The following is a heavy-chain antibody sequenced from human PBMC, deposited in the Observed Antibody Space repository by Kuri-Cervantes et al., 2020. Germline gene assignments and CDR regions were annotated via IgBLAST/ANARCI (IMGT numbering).Heavy chain of an antibody. CDR3: AYSSGWTEGAFDI. CDR1: GFTFDTYA. J-gene: IGHJ3*02. D-gene: IGHD6-19*01. Sequence: GESLKISCAASGFTFDTYAMTWVRQAPGKGLEWVAVISYDGSNKYYADSVKGRFTISRDNSKNTLYLQMNSLRAEDMAVYYCAYSSGWTEGAFDIWGQGTMVTVSS. CDR2: ISYDGSNK. V-gene: IGHV3-30*01.